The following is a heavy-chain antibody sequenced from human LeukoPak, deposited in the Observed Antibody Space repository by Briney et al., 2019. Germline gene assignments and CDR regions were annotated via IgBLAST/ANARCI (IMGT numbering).Heavy chain of an antibody. CDR3: TRGIGIPSVAYYLDY. V-gene: IGHV1-46*01. CDR2: INPRDEST. Sequence: GASVKVSCKASGYTFTTYYMHWVRQAPGQGLEWMGVINPRDESTIYAQNFQGRVTMTRDTSTSTVYMELSSLRSEDMAVYYCTRGIGIPSVAYYLDYWGQGTLVTVSS. J-gene: IGHJ4*02. D-gene: IGHD1-1*01. CDR1: GYTFTTYY.